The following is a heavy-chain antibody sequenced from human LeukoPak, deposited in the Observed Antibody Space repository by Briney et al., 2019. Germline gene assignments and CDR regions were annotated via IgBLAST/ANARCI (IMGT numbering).Heavy chain of an antibody. V-gene: IGHV5-51*01. Sequence: GESLKISCKGSGYSFSSYWLGWVRQMPGKDLEWMGIIYPGDPDTRYSPSFQGQVTISADKSISTAYLQWSSLKASDTAMYYCARLNALLWNFDYWGQGTLVTVSS. CDR3: ARLNALLWNFDY. D-gene: IGHD2-2*01. CDR2: IYPGDPDT. J-gene: IGHJ4*02. CDR1: GYSFSSYW.